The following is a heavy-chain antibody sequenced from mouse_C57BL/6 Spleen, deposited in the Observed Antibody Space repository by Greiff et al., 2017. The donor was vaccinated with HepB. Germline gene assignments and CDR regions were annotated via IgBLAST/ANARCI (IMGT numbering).Heavy chain of an antibody. D-gene: IGHD2-4*01. CDR3: ARNDYDFGYYYAMDY. V-gene: IGHV14-2*01. CDR1: GFNIKDYY. CDR2: IDPEDGET. J-gene: IGHJ4*01. Sequence: VQLQQSGAELVKPGASVKLSCTASGFNIKDYYMHWVKQRTEQGLEWIGRIDPEDGETQYAPKFQGKATITADTASNTAYLQLSSLTSEDTAVYYCARNDYDFGYYYAMDYWGQGPSVTVSS.